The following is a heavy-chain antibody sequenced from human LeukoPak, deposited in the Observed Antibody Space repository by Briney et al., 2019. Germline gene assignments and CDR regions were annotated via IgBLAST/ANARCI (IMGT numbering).Heavy chain of an antibody. CDR1: GGSISSYY. Sequence: SETLSLTCTVPGGSISSYYWSWIRQPPGKGLEWIGYIYYSGSTNYNPSLKSRVTISVDTSKNQFSLKLSSVTAADTAVYYCARLRRDWYFDLWGRGTLVTVSS. V-gene: IGHV4-59*08. CDR3: ARLRRDWYFDL. CDR2: IYYSGST. J-gene: IGHJ2*01.